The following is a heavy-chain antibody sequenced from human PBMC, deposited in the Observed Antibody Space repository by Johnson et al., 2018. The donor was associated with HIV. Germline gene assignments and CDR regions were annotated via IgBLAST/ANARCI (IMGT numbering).Heavy chain of an antibody. CDR1: GFTVSRDY. J-gene: IGHJ3*02. V-gene: IGHV3-66*03. CDR2: NWNGGST. D-gene: IGHD3-16*01. CDR3: AREATYYDYVWGSYAFDI. Sequence: VQLVESGGGLIQPGGSLRISCAGSGFTVSRDYMAWIRQAPGKGLEWVSGVNWNGGSTGYADSVKGRFTISRDNSKNTLYLQMNSLRAEDTAVYYCAREATYYDYVWGSYAFDIWGQGTMVTVSS.